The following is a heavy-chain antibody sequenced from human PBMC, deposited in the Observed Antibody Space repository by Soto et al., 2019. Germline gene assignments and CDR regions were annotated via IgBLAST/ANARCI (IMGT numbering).Heavy chain of an antibody. V-gene: IGHV3-23*01. CDR2: ISGSGGST. Sequence: GGSLRLSCAASGFTFSSYAMSWVRQAPGKGLEWVSAISGSGGSTYYADSVKGRFTISRDNSKNTLYRQMNSLRAEDTAVYYCAKQKGPGDSSGYYSRWFDPWGQGTLVTVSS. CDR1: GFTFSSYA. CDR3: AKQKGPGDSSGYYSRWFDP. D-gene: IGHD3-22*01. J-gene: IGHJ5*02.